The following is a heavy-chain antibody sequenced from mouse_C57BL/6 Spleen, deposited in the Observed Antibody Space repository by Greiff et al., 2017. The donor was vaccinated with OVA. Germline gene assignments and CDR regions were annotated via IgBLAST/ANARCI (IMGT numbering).Heavy chain of an antibody. D-gene: IGHD2-4*01. CDR3: VPRDDYSYAMDY. CDR2: IYPGDGDT. Sequence: QVQLQQSGPELVKPGASVKISCKASGYAFSSSWMNWVKQRPGKGLEWIGRIYPGDGDTNYNGKFKGKATLTADKSSSTAYMQLSSLTSEDSAVYFCVPRDDYSYAMDYWGQGTSVTVSS. CDR1: GYAFSSSW. V-gene: IGHV1-82*01. J-gene: IGHJ4*01.